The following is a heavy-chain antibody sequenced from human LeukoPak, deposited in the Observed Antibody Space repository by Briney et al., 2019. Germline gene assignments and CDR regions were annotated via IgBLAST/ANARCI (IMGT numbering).Heavy chain of an antibody. CDR2: ISVSGNT. Sequence: GGSLRLSCAASGFTLSSYAMSWVRQAPGKGLEWVSAISVSGNTYHADSVKGRFTISRDSSKNTLYLQMNRLRAEDAAVYYCAKAPVTTCSGAYCYPFNYWGQGTLVTVSS. CDR3: AKAPVTTCSGAYCYPFNY. D-gene: IGHD2-21*01. V-gene: IGHV3-23*01. CDR1: GFTLSSYA. J-gene: IGHJ4*02.